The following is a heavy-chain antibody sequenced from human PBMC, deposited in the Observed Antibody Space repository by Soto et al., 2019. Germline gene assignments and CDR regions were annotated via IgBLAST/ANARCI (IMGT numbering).Heavy chain of an antibody. CDR1: GFTFRSFV. D-gene: IGHD3-16*01. J-gene: IGHJ4*02. Sequence: QVQLVESGGGVVQTGTSLRLSCVGSGFTFRSFVIHWVRQAPGKGLEWVALTSYDGSNKYYDDSVKGRFTISRDNSRNTVDRQMASLRLEDTALYYCARWGTTGGLDVWGQGPLVSVSS. V-gene: IGHV3-30*19. CDR2: TSYDGSNK. CDR3: ARWGTTGGLDV.